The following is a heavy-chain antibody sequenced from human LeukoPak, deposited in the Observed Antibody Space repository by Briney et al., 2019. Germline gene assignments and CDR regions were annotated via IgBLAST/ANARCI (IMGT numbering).Heavy chain of an antibody. J-gene: IGHJ3*02. D-gene: IGHD3-3*01. CDR3: VKTLNPPDFWSGSDACDI. V-gene: IGHV3-23*01. Sequence: GGSLRLSCATSGFTFSSYAKRWVRQAPGKGLEWVSGISGSGGSRDYADAVKGRFTISRDNSKNTLFLRMNGLRAEDTAVYYCVKTLNPPDFWSGSDACDIWGQGTMVTVSS. CDR2: ISGSGGSR. CDR1: GFTFSSYA.